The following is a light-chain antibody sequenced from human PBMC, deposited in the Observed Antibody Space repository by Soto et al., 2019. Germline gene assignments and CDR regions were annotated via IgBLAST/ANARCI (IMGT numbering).Light chain of an antibody. V-gene: IGKV3-15*01. CDR3: QQYKNGPPWT. Sequence: EIVMTQSPATLSVSPGERATLSCRASQSVSSNLAWYQQKPGQAPRLLIYGASTRATGIPARFSGSESGTECTLAISSLQCEDYAVYVRQQYKNGPPWTFGQGTKLEIK. CDR1: QSVSSN. CDR2: GAS. J-gene: IGKJ2*02.